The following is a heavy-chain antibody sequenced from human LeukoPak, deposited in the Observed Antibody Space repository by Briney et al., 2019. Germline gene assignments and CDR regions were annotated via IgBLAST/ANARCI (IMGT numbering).Heavy chain of an antibody. CDR2: ISAYNGNT. D-gene: IGHD5-18*01. Sequence: ASVKVSCKASGYTFTSYGISWVRQAPGQGLEWMGWISAYNGNTNYAQKFQDRVTMTTDTSTSTAYMELRSLRSDDTAVYYCARTADNCYGCYYYYMDVWGKGTTVTISS. V-gene: IGHV1-18*01. CDR1: GYTFTSYG. J-gene: IGHJ6*03. CDR3: ARTADNCYGCYYYYMDV.